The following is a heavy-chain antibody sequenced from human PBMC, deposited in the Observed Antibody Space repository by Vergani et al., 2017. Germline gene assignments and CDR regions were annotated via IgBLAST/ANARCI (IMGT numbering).Heavy chain of an antibody. J-gene: IGHJ4*02. Sequence: EVQLVESGGGLVKPGGSLRLSCAASGFTFSSYSMNWVRQAPGKGLEWVSSISSSSSYIYYADSVKGRFTISRDNAKNSLYLQMNSLRAEDTAVYYCARSSTYYDSSGYCFYYFDYWGQGTLVTVSS. CDR3: ARSSTYYDSSGYCFYYFDY. D-gene: IGHD3-22*01. V-gene: IGHV3-21*01. CDR2: ISSSSSYI. CDR1: GFTFSSYS.